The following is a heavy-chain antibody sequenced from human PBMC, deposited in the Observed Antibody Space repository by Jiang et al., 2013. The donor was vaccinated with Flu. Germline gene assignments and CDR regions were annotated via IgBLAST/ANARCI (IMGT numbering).Heavy chain of an antibody. CDR1: GGSISSYY. CDR3: ARHYDILTGYSQGAFDY. Sequence: GPGLVKPSETLSLTCTVSGGSISSYYWSWIRQPPGKGLEWIGYIYYSGSTNYNPSLKSRVTISVDTSKNQFSLKLSSVTAADTAVYYCARHYDILTGYSQGAFDYWGQGTLVTVSS. D-gene: IGHD3-9*01. V-gene: IGHV4-59*08. CDR2: IYYSGST. J-gene: IGHJ4*02.